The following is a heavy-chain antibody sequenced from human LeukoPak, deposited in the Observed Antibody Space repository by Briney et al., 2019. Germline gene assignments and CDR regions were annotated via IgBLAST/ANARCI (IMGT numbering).Heavy chain of an antibody. Sequence: GASVKVSCKVSGFTLTESSTHWVRQAPGKGLEWMGGFDPGHGETLYAQKFQGRVTMTEDTSTDTAYMELSSLRSEDTAVYYCATAGIVWSSFDYWGQGTLVTVSS. V-gene: IGHV1-24*01. CDR1: GFTLTESS. CDR3: ATAGIVWSSFDY. D-gene: IGHD2-21*01. CDR2: FDPGHGET. J-gene: IGHJ4*02.